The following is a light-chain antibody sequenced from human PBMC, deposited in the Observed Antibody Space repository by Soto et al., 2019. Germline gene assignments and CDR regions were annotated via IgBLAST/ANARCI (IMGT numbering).Light chain of an antibody. CDR2: GAS. J-gene: IGKJ2*01. V-gene: IGKV3-20*01. Sequence: EIVLTQSPGTLTMSPGERATLSCRASQSVSSSYLGWYQQKPGQAPRLLIYGASSRATGIPDRFSGSGSGTDFTLTISRLEPEDFAVYYCQHYGSSPPYTFGQGTKLEIK. CDR3: QHYGSSPPYT. CDR1: QSVSSSY.